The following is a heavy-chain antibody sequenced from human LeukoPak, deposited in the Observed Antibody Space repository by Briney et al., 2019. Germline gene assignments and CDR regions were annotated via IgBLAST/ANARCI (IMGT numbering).Heavy chain of an antibody. J-gene: IGHJ4*02. CDR3: AKGDYYYDSSGYSLFDY. Sequence: GGSLRLSCAASGFTFSSYGMHWVRQAPGKGLEWVAVIWYDGSNKYYADSVKGRFTISRDNSKSTLYLQMNSLRAEDTAVYYCAKGDYYYDSSGYSLFDYWGQGTLVTVPS. CDR1: GFTFSSYG. D-gene: IGHD3-22*01. CDR2: IWYDGSNK. V-gene: IGHV3-33*06.